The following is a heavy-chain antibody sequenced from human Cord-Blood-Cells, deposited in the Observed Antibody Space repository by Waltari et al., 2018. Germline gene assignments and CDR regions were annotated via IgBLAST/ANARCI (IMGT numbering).Heavy chain of an antibody. CDR1: GGSISSSSYY. CDR3: ARRGDGSGSYYAFDI. D-gene: IGHD3-10*01. CDR2: IYYSGST. Sequence: QLQLQESGPGLVKPSETLSLTCTVSGGSISSSSYYWGWIRQPPGKGLEWIGSIYYSGSTYYNPSLKSRGTISVDTSKNQFSLKLSSVTAADTAVYYCARRGDGSGSYYAFDIWGQGTMVTVSS. V-gene: IGHV4-39*01. J-gene: IGHJ3*02.